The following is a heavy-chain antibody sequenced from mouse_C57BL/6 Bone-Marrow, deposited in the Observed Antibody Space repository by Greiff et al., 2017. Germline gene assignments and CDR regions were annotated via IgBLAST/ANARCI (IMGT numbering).Heavy chain of an antibody. CDR1: GYAFTNYL. J-gene: IGHJ2*01. V-gene: IGHV1-54*01. CDR2: INPGSGGT. Sequence: QVQLKESGAELVRPGTSVKVSCKASGYAFTNYLIEWVKQRPGQGLEWIGVINPGSGGTNYNEKFKGKATLTADKSSSTAYMQLSSLTSEDSAVYFCARERGFDYWGQGTTLTVSS. CDR3: ARERGFDY.